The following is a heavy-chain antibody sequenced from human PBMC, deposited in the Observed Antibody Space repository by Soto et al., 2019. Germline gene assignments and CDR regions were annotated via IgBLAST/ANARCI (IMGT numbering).Heavy chain of an antibody. Sequence: GGSLRLSCAASGFTFGIFAVAWVRQAPGKGLEWVSTINSNGDSTYYADSVRGRFTISRDNAKNSLYLQMNSLRAEDTAVYYCAREAPSPGDFDYWGQGTLVTVSS. CDR1: GFTFGIFA. CDR2: INSNGDST. V-gene: IGHV3-23*01. J-gene: IGHJ4*02. CDR3: AREAPSPGDFDY.